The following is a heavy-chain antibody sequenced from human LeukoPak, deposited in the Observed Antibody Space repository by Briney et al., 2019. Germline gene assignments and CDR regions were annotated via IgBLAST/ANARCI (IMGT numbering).Heavy chain of an antibody. Sequence: GASVKVPCKASGGTFSSYAISWVRQAPGKGLEWMGGFDPEDGETIYAQKFQGRVTMTEDTSTDTAYMELSSLRSEDTAVYYCATLGSPSDAFDIWGQGTMVTVSS. D-gene: IGHD1-26*01. CDR1: GGTFSSYA. V-gene: IGHV1-24*01. J-gene: IGHJ3*02. CDR3: ATLGSPSDAFDI. CDR2: FDPEDGET.